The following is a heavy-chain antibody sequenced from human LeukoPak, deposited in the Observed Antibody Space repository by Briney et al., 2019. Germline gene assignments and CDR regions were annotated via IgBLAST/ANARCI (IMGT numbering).Heavy chain of an antibody. CDR3: ARHGGATMVRGVLVDAFDI. CDR1: GASFSSYY. CDR2: IFYSGST. V-gene: IGHV4-59*08. Sequence: SETLSLTCTVSGASFSSYYWSWIRQPPGKGLEWIGYIFYSGSTNYNPSLKSRVTISVDMSKNQFSLKLRSVTAADTAVYYCARHGGATMVRGVLVDAFDIWGQGTMVTVSS. J-gene: IGHJ3*02. D-gene: IGHD3-10*01.